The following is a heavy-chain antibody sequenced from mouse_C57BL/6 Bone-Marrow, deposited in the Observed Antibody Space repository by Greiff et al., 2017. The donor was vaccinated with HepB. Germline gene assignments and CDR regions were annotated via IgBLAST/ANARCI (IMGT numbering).Heavy chain of an antibody. CDR1: EYEFPSHD. D-gene: IGHD2-14*01. Sequence: EVKLMESGGGLVQPGESLKLSCESNEYEFPSHDMSWVRKTPEKRLELVAAINSDGGSTYYPATMERRFIISRDNTKKTLYLQMSSLRSEDTALYDCARQGVRGYFDVWGTGTTVTVSS. CDR2: INSDGGST. J-gene: IGHJ1*03. V-gene: IGHV5-2*01. CDR3: ARQGVRGYFDV.